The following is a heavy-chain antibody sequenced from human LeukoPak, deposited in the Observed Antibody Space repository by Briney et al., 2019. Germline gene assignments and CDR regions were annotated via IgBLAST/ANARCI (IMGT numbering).Heavy chain of an antibody. CDR1: GYTFTSYG. J-gene: IGHJ4*02. V-gene: IGHV1-18*01. CDR3: ARGEYCSGGSCYSGFDY. Sequence: ASVKVSCKASGYTFTSYGISWVRQAPGQGLEWMGWISAYNGNTNYAQKLQGRVTMTTDTSTSTAYMELRSLRSDDTAVYYCARGEYCSGGSCYSGFDYWGQGTLVTVSS. D-gene: IGHD2-15*01. CDR2: ISAYNGNT.